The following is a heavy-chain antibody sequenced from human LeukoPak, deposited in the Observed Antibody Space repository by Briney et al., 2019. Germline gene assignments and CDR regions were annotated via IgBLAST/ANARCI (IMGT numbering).Heavy chain of an antibody. CDR2: IKQDGSEK. Sequence: GGSLRLSCAASGFTFSSYWVSWVRQAPGKGLEWVANIKQDGSEKYYVDSVKGRFTISRDNAKNSLYLQMNSLRAEDTAVYYCAREKDYDFWSGYPGHNWFDPWGQGTLVTVSS. V-gene: IGHV3-7*01. CDR1: GFTFSSYW. D-gene: IGHD3-3*01. CDR3: AREKDYDFWSGYPGHNWFDP. J-gene: IGHJ5*02.